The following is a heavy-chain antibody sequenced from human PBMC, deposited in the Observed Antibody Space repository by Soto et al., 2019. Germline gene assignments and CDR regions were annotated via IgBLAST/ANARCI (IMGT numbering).Heavy chain of an antibody. D-gene: IGHD6-19*01. Sequence: ASVKVSCKASGYTFTGYYMHWVRQAPGQGLEWMGWINPNSGGTNYAQKFQGWVTMTRDTSISTAYMELSRLRSDDTAVYYCARDRRGGGSSGWYLSYYYYYGMDVWGQGXTVTVSS. J-gene: IGHJ6*02. CDR1: GYTFTGYY. CDR2: INPNSGGT. CDR3: ARDRRGGGSSGWYLSYYYYYGMDV. V-gene: IGHV1-2*04.